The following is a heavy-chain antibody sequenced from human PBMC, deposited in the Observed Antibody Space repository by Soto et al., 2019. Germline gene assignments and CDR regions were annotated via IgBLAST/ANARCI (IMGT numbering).Heavy chain of an antibody. CDR2: IYYSGST. CDR1: GGSLSSYY. D-gene: IGHD4-17*01. CDR3: ARWDYGDYVAYFDY. V-gene: IGHV4-59*08. Sequence: PSETLSLTCTVSGGSLSSYYWSWIRQPPGKGLEWIGYIYYSGSTNYNPSLKSRVTISVDTSKNQFSLKLSSVTAADTAVYYCARWDYGDYVAYFDYWGQGTLVTVSS. J-gene: IGHJ4*02.